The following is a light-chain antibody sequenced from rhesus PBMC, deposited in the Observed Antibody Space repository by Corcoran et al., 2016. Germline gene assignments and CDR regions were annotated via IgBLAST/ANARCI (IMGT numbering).Light chain of an antibody. V-gene: IGKV1-32*02. Sequence: DIQMSQSPSSLSVSVGDRVTITCRASQGISSYLNWYQQKPGKAPKLLIYYANSLASGVPSRFSGSGSGTEFTLTISSLQPEDFATYYCQQGNSNPFTFGPGTKLDIK. J-gene: IGKJ3*01. CDR3: QQGNSNPFT. CDR1: QGISSY. CDR2: YAN.